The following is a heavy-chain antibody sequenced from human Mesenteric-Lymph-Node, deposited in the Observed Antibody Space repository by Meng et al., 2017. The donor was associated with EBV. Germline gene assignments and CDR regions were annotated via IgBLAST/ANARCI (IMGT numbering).Heavy chain of an antibody. CDR1: GGSVNSSGYS. CDR3: AGGDYVNQFNY. J-gene: IGHJ4*02. CDR2: VHHSGLT. D-gene: IGHD4-17*01. V-gene: IGHV4-30-2*06. Sequence: QLQLQEAGSGLVKPSQTLSLTCTVSGGSVNSSGYSWSWIRQSPEKGLEWIGYVHHSGLTYYNPSLETRVIISLERSKNQFSLKLTSVTAADTAVYYCAGGDYVNQFNYWGQGTLVTASS.